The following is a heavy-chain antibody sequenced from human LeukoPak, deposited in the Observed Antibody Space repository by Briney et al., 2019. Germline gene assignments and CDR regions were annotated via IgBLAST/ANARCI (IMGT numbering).Heavy chain of an antibody. D-gene: IGHD6-13*01. CDR2: ISGDGGTT. Sequence: GRSLRLFCAVSGFTLSNYAMHWVRQAPAKGLEWVSLISGDGGTTDYADSVKGRFTISRDNRRNSLYLHMNSLRTEDTALYFCAKVYVGSWYAYDHWGQGTLVTVSS. CDR1: GFTLSNYA. V-gene: IGHV3-43*02. J-gene: IGHJ4*02. CDR3: AKVYVGSWYAYDH.